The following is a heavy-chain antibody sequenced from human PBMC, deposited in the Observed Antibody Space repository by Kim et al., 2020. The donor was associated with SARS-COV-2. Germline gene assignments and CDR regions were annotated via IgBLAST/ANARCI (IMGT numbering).Heavy chain of an antibody. D-gene: IGHD3-10*01. CDR3: ARTMVRFPLDY. J-gene: IGHJ4*02. V-gene: IGHV3-11*03. CDR1: GFTFSDYY. CDR2: ISSSSSYT. Sequence: GGSLRLSCAASGFTFSDYYMSWIRQAPGKGLEWVSYISSSSSYTNYADSVKGRFTISRDNAKNSLYLQMNSLRAEDTAVYYCARTMVRFPLDYWGQGTLVTVSS.